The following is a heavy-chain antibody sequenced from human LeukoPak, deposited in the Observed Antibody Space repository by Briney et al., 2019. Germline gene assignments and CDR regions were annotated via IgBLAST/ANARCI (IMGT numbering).Heavy chain of an antibody. J-gene: IGHJ4*02. CDR1: GGSISSYY. Sequence: SETLSLTCTVSGGSISSYYWSWIRQPPGKGLEWIGYIYYSGSTYYNPSLKSRVTISVDTSKNQFSLKLSSVTAADTAVYYCAREQRAYYDSSGIFDYWGQGTLVTVSS. CDR3: AREQRAYYDSSGIFDY. CDR2: IYYSGST. D-gene: IGHD3-22*01. V-gene: IGHV4-59*12.